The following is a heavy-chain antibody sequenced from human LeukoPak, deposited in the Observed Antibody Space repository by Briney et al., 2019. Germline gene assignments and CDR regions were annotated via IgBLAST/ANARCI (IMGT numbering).Heavy chain of an antibody. V-gene: IGHV4-30-2*01. CDR3: ARVGGGDCSSTSCFAFDY. CDR2: IYHSGST. CDR1: GGSISSGGYY. J-gene: IGHJ4*02. D-gene: IGHD2-2*01. Sequence: SQTMSLTCTVSGGSISSGGYYWSWIRQPPGKGLEWIGYIYHSGSTYYNPSLKSRVTISVDRSKNQFSLKLSSVTAADTAVYYCARVGGGDCSSTSCFAFDYWGQGTLVTVSS.